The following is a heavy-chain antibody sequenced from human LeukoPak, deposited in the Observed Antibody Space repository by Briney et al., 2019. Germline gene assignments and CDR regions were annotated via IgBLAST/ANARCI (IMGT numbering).Heavy chain of an antibody. CDR3: VRLPYYDSSGPDH. CDR2: IHPGDSDT. CDR1: GYSFAHYW. Sequence: GESLKISCKGSGYSFAHYWIGWVRQMPGKGLEWMGIIHPGDSDTGYSPSFQGQVRSSGDRFISTAYLQWDNLEVSDTAMYYCVRLPYYDSSGPDHWGQGTLVTVSS. D-gene: IGHD3-22*01. J-gene: IGHJ5*02. V-gene: IGHV5-51*01.